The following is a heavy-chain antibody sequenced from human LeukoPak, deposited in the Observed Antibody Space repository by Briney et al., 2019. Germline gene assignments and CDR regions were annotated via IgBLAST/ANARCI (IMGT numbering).Heavy chain of an antibody. CDR2: IIPIFGTA. CDR3: ARGNPDNWNDKWWYYYMDV. V-gene: IGHV1-69*01. D-gene: IGHD1-1*01. CDR1: GRTLSSYA. J-gene: IGHJ6*03. Sequence: SVKVSCKASGRTLSSYAISWVRQAPGQGLEWMGGIIPIFGTANYAQKFQGRVTITADESTSTAYMELSSLTSEDTAVYYCARGNPDNWNDKWWYYYMDVWGKGTTVTISS.